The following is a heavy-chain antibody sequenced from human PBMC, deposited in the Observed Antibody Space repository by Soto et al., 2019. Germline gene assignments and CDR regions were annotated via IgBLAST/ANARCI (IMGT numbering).Heavy chain of an antibody. CDR1: GYTFTSYG. Sequence: GASVKVSCKASGYTFTSYGISWVRQAPGQGLEWMGWISAYNGNTNYAQKLQGRVTMTTDTSTSTAYMELRSLRSDDTAVYYCARVRVIGRITIFGVGQPYFDYWGQGTLVTVSS. D-gene: IGHD3-3*01. CDR2: ISAYNGNT. J-gene: IGHJ4*02. V-gene: IGHV1-18*01. CDR3: ARVRVIGRITIFGVGQPYFDY.